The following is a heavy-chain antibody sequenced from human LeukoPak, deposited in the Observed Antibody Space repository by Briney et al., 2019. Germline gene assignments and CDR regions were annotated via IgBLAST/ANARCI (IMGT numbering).Heavy chain of an antibody. CDR2: IGTSGDT. V-gene: IGHV3-23*01. D-gene: IGHD1-1*01. J-gene: IGHJ4*02. CDR1: EFTFSSNA. Sequence: QAGGSLRLSCVASEFTFSSNAMSWVRQAPGKGLEWVSTIGTSGDTYYTDSVKGRFTISRDNSMNTLYLQMSSLRAEDTALYYCTKNVPGKALDSWGQGTLVTVSS. CDR3: TKNVPGKALDS.